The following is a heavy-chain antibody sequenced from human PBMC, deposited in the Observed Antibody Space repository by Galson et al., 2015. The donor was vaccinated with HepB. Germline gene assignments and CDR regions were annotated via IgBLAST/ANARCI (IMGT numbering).Heavy chain of an antibody. V-gene: IGHV3-15*07. Sequence: SLRLSCAASGFSFSEDWMNWVRQAPGKGLEWVGRIKSRFDGWATDYAAPVKGRFTISRDDSKDTLYLQMDSLETEDTAVYFCTTDGKIAYDYFDHWGQGTLVTVSS. D-gene: IGHD5-12*01. CDR1: GFSFSEDW. CDR3: TTDGKIAYDYFDH. J-gene: IGHJ4*02. CDR2: IKSRFDGWAT.